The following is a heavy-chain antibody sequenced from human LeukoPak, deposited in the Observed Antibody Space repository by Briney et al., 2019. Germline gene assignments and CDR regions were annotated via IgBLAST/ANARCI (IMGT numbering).Heavy chain of an antibody. CDR3: ACNWYPENLDY. J-gene: IGHJ4*02. Sequence: PGGSLRLSCAASGFTFSSYWMHWVRQAPGKGLEWVSYISSSGSTIYYADSVKGRFTISRDNAKSSLYLQMNSLRVEDTAVYYCACNWYPENLDYWGQGTLVTVSS. CDR2: ISSSGSTI. CDR1: GFTFSSYW. D-gene: IGHD6-13*01. V-gene: IGHV3-48*04.